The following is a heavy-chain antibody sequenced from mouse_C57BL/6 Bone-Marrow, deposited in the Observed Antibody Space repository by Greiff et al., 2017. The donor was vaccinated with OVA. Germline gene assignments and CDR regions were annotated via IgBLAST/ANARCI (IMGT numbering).Heavy chain of an antibody. Sequence: QVQLQQPGPELVKPGASVKLSCKASGYTFTSYWMHWVKQRPGQGLEWIGNINPSNGGTNYNEKFKSKATLTVDKSSSTAYMQLSSLTSEDSAVYYCARSPLYSNYPYWYFDVWGTGTTVTVSS. D-gene: IGHD2-5*01. V-gene: IGHV1-53*01. CDR3: ARSPLYSNYPYWYFDV. CDR1: GYTFTSYW. CDR2: INPSNGGT. J-gene: IGHJ1*03.